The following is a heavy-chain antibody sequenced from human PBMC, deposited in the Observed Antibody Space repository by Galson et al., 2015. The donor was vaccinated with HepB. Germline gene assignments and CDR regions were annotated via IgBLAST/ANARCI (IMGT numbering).Heavy chain of an antibody. CDR3: ARVVMYDSSGYYDY. CDR2: ISSSSNYI. J-gene: IGHJ4*02. CDR1: GFAFSGHS. V-gene: IGHV3-21*01. Sequence: LRLSCAASGFAFSGHSMNWVRQAPGKGLEWVSSISSSSNYIYYGDSVKGRFTISRDNAKNSLYLQMNSLRAEDTAVYYCARVVMYDSSGYYDYWGQGTLVTVSS. D-gene: IGHD3-22*01.